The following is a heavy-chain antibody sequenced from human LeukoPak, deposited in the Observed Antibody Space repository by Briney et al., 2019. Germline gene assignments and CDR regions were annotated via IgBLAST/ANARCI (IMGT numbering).Heavy chain of an antibody. CDR2: INPNSGGT. CDR1: GYTFTGYY. D-gene: IGHD6-13*01. CDR3: ARGIAAAGLDAFDI. Sequence: GASVKVSCKASGYTFTGYYMHWVRQAPGQGLEWMGWINPNSGGTNYAQKFQGWVTMTRDTSISTAYMELSRLRSDDTAVYYCARGIAAAGLDAFDIWGQGTMATVSS. J-gene: IGHJ3*02. V-gene: IGHV1-2*04.